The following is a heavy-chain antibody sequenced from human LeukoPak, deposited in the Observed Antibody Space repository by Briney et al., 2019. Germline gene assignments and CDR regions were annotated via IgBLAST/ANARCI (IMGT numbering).Heavy chain of an antibody. CDR2: ISSRSSHI. J-gene: IGHJ3*02. CDR1: GFTFSSYS. D-gene: IGHD1-14*01. V-gene: IGHV3-21*01. CDR3: ARDDRNQDAFDI. Sequence: GGSLRLSCADSGFTFSSYSMNWVRQAPGKGLEWVASISSRSSHIFYADPVKGRFTISRESAKNSLYLQMNSLRAEDTAVYYCARDDRNQDAFDIWGQGTMVTVSS.